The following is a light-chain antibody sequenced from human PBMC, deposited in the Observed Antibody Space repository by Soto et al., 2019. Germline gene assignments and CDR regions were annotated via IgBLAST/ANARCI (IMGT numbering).Light chain of an antibody. J-gene: IGKJ4*01. CDR1: QSVSDN. Sequence: EIVLTQSPATLSLSPGERAILSCRASQSVSDNLACYQQKPGQAPRLLIYGASTRASGIPARFSGSGSGTEFTLTISSLQSEDFAVYYCQQSYNWPPLTFGGGTKVEIK. CDR2: GAS. CDR3: QQSYNWPPLT. V-gene: IGKV3-15*01.